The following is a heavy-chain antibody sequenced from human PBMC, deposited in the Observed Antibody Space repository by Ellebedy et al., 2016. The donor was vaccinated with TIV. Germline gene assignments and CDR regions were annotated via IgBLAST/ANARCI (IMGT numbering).Heavy chain of an antibody. J-gene: IGHJ4*02. CDR2: IFYTGST. Sequence: MPSEILSLTCTASAGALSGFYWSWIRQPPGKGLEYIGYIFYTGSTSYDPSLKSRVTISVDTLKNQFSVKLNSVTAADTAVYYCARGGTKTAGTPVPDYWGQGTLVTVSS. CDR1: AGALSGFY. D-gene: IGHD6-19*01. V-gene: IGHV4-59*08. CDR3: ARGGTKTAGTPVPDY.